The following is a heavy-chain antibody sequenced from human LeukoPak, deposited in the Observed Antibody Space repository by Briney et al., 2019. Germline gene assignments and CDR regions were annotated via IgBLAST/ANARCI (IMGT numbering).Heavy chain of an antibody. CDR3: ATATTTGFDY. CDR2: IYYSGST. V-gene: IGHV4-31*03. D-gene: IGHD4-17*01. Sequence: SETLSLTCTVSGGSISSGGYYWSWIRQHPGKGLEWIEYIYYSGSTYYNPSLKSRVTISVDTSKNQFSLKLSSVTAADTAVYYCATATTTGFDYWGQGTLVTVSS. J-gene: IGHJ4*02. CDR1: GGSISSGGYY.